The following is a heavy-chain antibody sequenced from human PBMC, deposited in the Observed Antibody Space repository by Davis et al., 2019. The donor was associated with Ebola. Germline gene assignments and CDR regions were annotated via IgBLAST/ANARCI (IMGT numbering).Heavy chain of an antibody. CDR3: ARGNWNYDYYFVMDV. CDR2: ISDDGRSA. D-gene: IGHD1-1*01. J-gene: IGHJ6*04. V-gene: IGHV3-74*01. CDR1: GFAFNTYY. Sequence: HTGGSLRLSCVPSGFAFNTYYMHWVRQAPGKGLVWVSRISDDGRSAHYADFVKGRFTISRDNSKNTLHLQMNSLRAEDTAVYYCARGNWNYDYYFVMDVWGKGTTVTVSS.